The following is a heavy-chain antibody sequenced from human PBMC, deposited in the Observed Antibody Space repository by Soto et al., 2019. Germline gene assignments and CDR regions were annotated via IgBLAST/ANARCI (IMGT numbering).Heavy chain of an antibody. J-gene: IGHJ3*02. V-gene: IGHV4-31*03. D-gene: IGHD3-22*01. CDR1: GGSISSGGYY. CDR2: IYYSGST. CDR3: ARERYYYDSSGHQNAFDI. Sequence: PSETLSLTCTVSGGSISSGGYYWSWIRQHPGKGLEWIGYIYYSGSTYYNPSLKSRVTISVDTSKNQFSLKLSSVTAADTAVYYCARERYYYDSSGHQNAFDIWGQGTMVTVSS.